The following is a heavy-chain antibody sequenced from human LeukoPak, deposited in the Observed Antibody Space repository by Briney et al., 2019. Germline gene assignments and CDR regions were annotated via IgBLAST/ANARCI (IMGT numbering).Heavy chain of an antibody. J-gene: IGHJ4*02. CDR2: ISSSSSYI. Sequence: GGSLRLSCAASGFTFSSYSMNWVRQAPGKGLEWVSSISSSSSYIYYADSVKGRFTISRGNAKNSLYLQMNSLRAEDTAVYYCARDKNKRRYSYGSIDYWGQGTLVTVSS. V-gene: IGHV3-21*01. CDR3: ARDKNKRRYSYGSIDY. D-gene: IGHD5-18*01. CDR1: GFTFSSYS.